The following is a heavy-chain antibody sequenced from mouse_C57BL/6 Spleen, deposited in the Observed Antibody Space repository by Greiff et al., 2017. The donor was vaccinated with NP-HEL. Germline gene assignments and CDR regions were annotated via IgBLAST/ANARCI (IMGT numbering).Heavy chain of an antibody. Sequence: QVQLQQPGAELVRPGSSVKLSCKASGYTFTSYWMHWVKQRPIQGLEWIGNIDPSDSETHYNQKFKDKATLTVDKSSSTAYMQLSSLTSEDSAVYYCARGGGIGPYDYDVDYYAMDYWGQGTSVTVSS. CDR1: GYTFTSYW. J-gene: IGHJ4*01. CDR3: ARGGGIGPYDYDVDYYAMDY. D-gene: IGHD2-4*01. V-gene: IGHV1-52*01. CDR2: IDPSDSET.